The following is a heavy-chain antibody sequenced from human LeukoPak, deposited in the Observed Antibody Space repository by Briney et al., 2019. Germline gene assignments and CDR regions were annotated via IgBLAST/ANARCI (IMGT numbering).Heavy chain of an antibody. V-gene: IGHV3-48*03. J-gene: IGHJ6*02. Sequence: PGGSLRLSCAASGFTFSNYEINWVRQAPGKGLEWVSYISSSGFTIYYADSVKGRFTISRDNAKNSLYLQMSSLRAEDTAVYYCARGYYYDRSGSNGYYGMDVWGQGTTVTVSS. CDR3: ARGYYYDRSGSNGYYGMDV. CDR1: GFTFSNYE. CDR2: ISSSGFTI. D-gene: IGHD3-22*01.